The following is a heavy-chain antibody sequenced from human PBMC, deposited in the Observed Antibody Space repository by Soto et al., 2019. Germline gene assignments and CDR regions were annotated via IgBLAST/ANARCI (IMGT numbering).Heavy chain of an antibody. CDR1: GDSITSYD. CDR3: ARGRYNTGASIPYFDN. V-gene: IGHV4-4*07. Sequence: QLQLQESGPGLVKPSETVSLTCTVSGDSITSYDWSWMRQPAGKGLEWIGRMFASGSTNYNPSLRSRVTLSIARAKKQFSLKFNSVPAADTAVYFCARGRYNTGASIPYFDNWGQGTLVTVSS. D-gene: IGHD3-10*01. J-gene: IGHJ4*02. CDR2: MFASGST.